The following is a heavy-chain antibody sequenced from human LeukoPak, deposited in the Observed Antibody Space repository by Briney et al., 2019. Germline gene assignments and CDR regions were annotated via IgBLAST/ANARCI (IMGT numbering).Heavy chain of an antibody. CDR1: GFTFSSYS. CDR3: ARTYGSGSLDY. V-gene: IGHV3-48*01. J-gene: IGHJ4*02. Sequence: PGGSLRLSCAASGFTFSSYSMNWVRQAPGKGLEWVSYISSSSSTIYYADSVKGRFTISRDNAKNSIYLQMNGLTAEDTAVYYCARTYGSGSLDYGGQGTLVTVSS. CDR2: ISSSSSTI. D-gene: IGHD2-15*01.